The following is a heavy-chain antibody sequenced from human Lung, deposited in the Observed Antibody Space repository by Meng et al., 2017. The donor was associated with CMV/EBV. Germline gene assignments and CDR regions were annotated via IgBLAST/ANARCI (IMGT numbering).Heavy chain of an antibody. CDR3: ARNGADEDYWFDP. CDR1: GYIFSDYW. Sequence: GEXXKISCQGFGYIFSDYWIGWVRQMPGKGLEWMGIIYPGDSDVRYSPSFQGQVFISADESISTAYLQWYSLKASDTAIYYCARNGADEDYWFDPWGQGNXV. V-gene: IGHV5-51*01. CDR2: IYPGDSDV. D-gene: IGHD4-17*01. J-gene: IGHJ5*02.